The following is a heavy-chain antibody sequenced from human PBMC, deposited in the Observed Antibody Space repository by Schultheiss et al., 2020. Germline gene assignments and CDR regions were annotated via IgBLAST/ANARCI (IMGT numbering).Heavy chain of an antibody. CDR3: ANIQAAPQRIAVAGTGGDY. J-gene: IGHJ4*02. D-gene: IGHD6-19*01. CDR1: GFTFSDYY. CDR2: ISGSGGST. Sequence: GESLKISCAASGFTFSDYYMSWIRQAPGKGLEWVSAISGSGGSTYYADSVKGRFTISRDNSKNTLYLQMNSLRAEDTAVYYCANIQAAPQRIAVAGTGGDYWGQGTLVTVSS. V-gene: IGHV3-23*01.